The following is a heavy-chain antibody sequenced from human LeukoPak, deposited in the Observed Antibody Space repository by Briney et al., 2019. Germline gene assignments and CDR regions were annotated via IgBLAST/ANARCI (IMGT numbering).Heavy chain of an antibody. CDR2: ISYDGSNK. CDR3: ARGRRPTTWDY. Sequence: GGSLRPSCAASGFTFSSYAMHWVRQAPGKGLEWVAVISYDGSNKYYADSVKGRFTISRDNSKNTLYLQMNSLRAEDTAVYYCARGRRPTTWDYWGQGTLVTVSS. V-gene: IGHV3-30-3*01. J-gene: IGHJ4*02. D-gene: IGHD5-12*01. CDR1: GFTFSSYA.